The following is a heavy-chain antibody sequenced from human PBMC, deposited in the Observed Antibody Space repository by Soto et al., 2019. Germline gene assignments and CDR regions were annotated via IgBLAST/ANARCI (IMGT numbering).Heavy chain of an antibody. D-gene: IGHD1-1*01. J-gene: IGHJ5*02. V-gene: IGHV2-5*02. CDR1: GFSLSTSGVG. Sequence: SGPTLVNPTQTLTLTCTFSGFSLSTSGVGVGWIRQPPGKALEWLALIYWDDDKRYSPSLKSRLTITKDTSKNQVVLTMTNMDPVDTATYYCATGGYNWNDQNWFDPWGQGTLVTVSS. CDR2: IYWDDDK. CDR3: ATGGYNWNDQNWFDP.